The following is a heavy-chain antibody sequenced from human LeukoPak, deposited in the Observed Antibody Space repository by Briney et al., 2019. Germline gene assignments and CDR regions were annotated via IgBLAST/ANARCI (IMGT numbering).Heavy chain of an antibody. J-gene: IGHJ4*02. CDR1: GDASSRSRYY. CDR3: ARNRDGYNSFDY. CDR2: IDYSGNT. D-gene: IGHD5-24*01. Sequence: SETLSLTCTVSGDASSRSRYYWGWIRQSPGKGLEWIESIDYSGNTDYNPSLKSRVSLSVDTSKKQFSLKLNSVTAADTAVYYCARNRDGYNSFDYWGQGTLVTVSS. V-gene: IGHV4-39*07.